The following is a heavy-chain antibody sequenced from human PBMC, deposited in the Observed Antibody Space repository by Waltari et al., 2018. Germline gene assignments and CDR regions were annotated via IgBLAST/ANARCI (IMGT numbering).Heavy chain of an antibody. J-gene: IGHJ2*01. CDR3: ARGGVYWYFDL. CDR1: GGPLSRCSYH. Sequence: QVQLQESGPGLVKPSQTLSLTCPVPGGPLSRCSYHWSWIRQPAGKGLEWIGYIYTSGSTNYNPSLKSRVTISVDTSKNQFSLKLSSVTAADTAVYYCARGGVYWYFDLWGRGTLVTVSS. V-gene: IGHV4-61*09. CDR2: IYTSGST.